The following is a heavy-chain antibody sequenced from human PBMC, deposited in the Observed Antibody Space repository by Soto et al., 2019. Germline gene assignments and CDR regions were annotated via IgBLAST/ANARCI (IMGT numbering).Heavy chain of an antibody. CDR2: ISSNGGST. J-gene: IGHJ6*02. CDR3: AREMRYGMDV. Sequence: EVQLVESGGGLVQPGGSLRLSCAASGFTFSSYAMHWVRQAPGKGLEYVSAISSNGGSTYYANSVKGRFTISRDNSKNTLYLQMGSLRAEDMAVYYCAREMRYGMDVWGQGTMVTVSS. V-gene: IGHV3-64*01. CDR1: GFTFSSYA.